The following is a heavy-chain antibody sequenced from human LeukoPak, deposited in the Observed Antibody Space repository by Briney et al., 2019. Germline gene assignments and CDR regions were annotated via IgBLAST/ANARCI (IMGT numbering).Heavy chain of an antibody. CDR2: IWYDGSNK. V-gene: IGHV3-33*01. J-gene: IGHJ4*02. D-gene: IGHD3-16*01. CDR3: ARDALIRYFDY. CDR1: GFTFSSYG. Sequence: PGGSLRLSCAASGFTFSSYGMHWVRQAPGKGLEWVADIWYDGSNKYYADSVKGRFTITRDNSKNTLYLQMNSLRAEDTAVYYCARDALIRYFDYWGQGTLVTVSS.